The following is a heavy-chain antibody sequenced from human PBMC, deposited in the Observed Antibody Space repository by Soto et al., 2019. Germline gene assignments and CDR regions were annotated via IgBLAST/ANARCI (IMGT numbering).Heavy chain of an antibody. CDR3: AKEVSVYAGVHMDV. J-gene: IGHJ6*02. V-gene: IGHV3-23*01. CDR2: ISGSGVPT. D-gene: IGHD5-12*01. Sequence: EEQLLESGGGLVQPGGSLRLSCAASGFTFSNYAMSWVRQAPGKGLEWVSGISGSGVPTYYADAVKGRFSISRDNSKKKVDVHMTSLRADDTAVYYCAKEVSVYAGVHMDVWGQGTTVTVSS. CDR1: GFTFSNYA.